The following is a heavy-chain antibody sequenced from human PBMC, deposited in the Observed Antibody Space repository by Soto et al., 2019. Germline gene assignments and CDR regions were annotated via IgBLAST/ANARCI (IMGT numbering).Heavy chain of an antibody. CDR1: GFTFSSYG. CDR2: IWYDGSNK. D-gene: IGHD5-18*01. Sequence: GGSLRLSCAASGFTFSSYGMHWVRQAPGKGLEWVAVIWYDGSNKYYADSVKGRFTISRDNSKNTLYLQMNSLRAEDTAVYYCARWDTAMVFAVDIWGQGTMVT. V-gene: IGHV3-33*01. CDR3: ARWDTAMVFAVDI. J-gene: IGHJ3*02.